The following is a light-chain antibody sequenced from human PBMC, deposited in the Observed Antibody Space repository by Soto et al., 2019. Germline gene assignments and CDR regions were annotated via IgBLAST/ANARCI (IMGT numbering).Light chain of an antibody. CDR3: QQYYGYPLT. Sequence: EIVLTQSPGTLSLSPGERATLSCRASQSVSSSYLAWYQQKPGQAPRLLIYGASSRATGIPDRFSGSGSGTDFTLTISRLQSEDFATYYCQQYYGYPLTFGGGTKVEI. CDR2: GAS. V-gene: IGKV3-20*01. CDR1: QSVSSSY. J-gene: IGKJ4*01.